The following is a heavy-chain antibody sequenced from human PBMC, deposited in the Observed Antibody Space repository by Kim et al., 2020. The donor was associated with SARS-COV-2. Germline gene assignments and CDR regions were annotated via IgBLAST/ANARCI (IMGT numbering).Heavy chain of an antibody. Sequence: SETLSLTCTVSGGSISSGSYYWSWIRQPAGKGLEWIGRIYTSGSTNYNPSLKSRVTISVDTSKNQFSLKLSSVTAADTAVYYCAREFSYYYDSRYYYGMDVWGQGTTVTVSS. CDR1: GGSISSGSYY. CDR2: IYTSGST. V-gene: IGHV4-61*02. J-gene: IGHJ6*02. CDR3: AREFSYYYDSRYYYGMDV. D-gene: IGHD3-22*01.